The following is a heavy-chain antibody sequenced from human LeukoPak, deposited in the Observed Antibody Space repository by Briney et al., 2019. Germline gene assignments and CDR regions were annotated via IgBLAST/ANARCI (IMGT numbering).Heavy chain of an antibody. D-gene: IGHD2-21*02. Sequence: GRSLRLSCAAPGFTFSSYAMHWVRQAPGKGLEWVAVISYDGSNKYYADSVKGRFTISRDNSKNTLYLQMNSLRAEDTAVYYCARENLGGGTYCGGDCSNYYYYYMDVWGKGTTVTVSS. CDR3: ARENLGGGTYCGGDCSNYYYYYMDV. V-gene: IGHV3-30*01. J-gene: IGHJ6*03. CDR2: ISYDGSNK. CDR1: GFTFSSYA.